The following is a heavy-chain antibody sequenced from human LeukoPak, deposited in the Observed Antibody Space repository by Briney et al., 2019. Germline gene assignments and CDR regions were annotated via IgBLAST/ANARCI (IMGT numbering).Heavy chain of an antibody. V-gene: IGHV3-23*01. Sequence: GGSLRLSCATSGFTFSSLAMSWVRQAPGKGLEWVSAITGSGSNTYYADSVKGRFTISRDNSKNTLYLQMNSMRADDTAVYYCARRTALEQYFDYWGQGTLVTVSS. J-gene: IGHJ4*02. CDR3: ARRTALEQYFDY. D-gene: IGHD1/OR15-1a*01. CDR1: GFTFSSLA. CDR2: ITGSGSNT.